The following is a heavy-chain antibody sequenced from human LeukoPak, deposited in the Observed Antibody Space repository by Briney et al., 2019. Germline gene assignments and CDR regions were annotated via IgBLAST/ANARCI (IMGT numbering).Heavy chain of an antibody. V-gene: IGHV4-59*11. D-gene: IGHD3-22*01. CDR1: GGSISYHY. J-gene: IGHJ6*03. Sequence: SETLSLTCTVSGGSISYHYWSWIRQPPGKGLEWIGYIYNSGSTNYNPSLMSRVTISVDTSKNQFSLNLSSVTAADTAVYYCARDSRYYDNSGYYYSHYYMDVWGKGTTVTVSS. CDR3: ARDSRYYDNSGYYYSHYYMDV. CDR2: IYNSGST.